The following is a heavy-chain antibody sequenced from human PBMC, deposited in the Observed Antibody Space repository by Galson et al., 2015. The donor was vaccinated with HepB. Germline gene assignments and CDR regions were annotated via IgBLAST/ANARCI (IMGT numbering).Heavy chain of an antibody. CDR1: EFTFSSYA. CDR3: AKDQTRLPIAVAGTGSSYFDY. J-gene: IGHJ4*02. V-gene: IGHV3-23*01. Sequence: SLRLSCAASEFTFSSYAMSWVRQAPGKGLEWVSAISGSGGSTYYADSVKGRFTISRDNSKNTLYLQMNSLRAEDTAVYYCAKDQTRLPIAVAGTGSSYFDYWGQGTLVTVSS. D-gene: IGHD6-19*01. CDR2: ISGSGGST.